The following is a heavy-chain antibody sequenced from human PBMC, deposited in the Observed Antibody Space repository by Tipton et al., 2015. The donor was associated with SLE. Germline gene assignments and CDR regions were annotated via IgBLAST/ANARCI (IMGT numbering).Heavy chain of an antibody. CDR1: GDSISSSSYY. CDR3: ASSYSSYFFSYYFDY. V-gene: IGHV4-39*07. D-gene: IGHD6-6*01. CDR2: IYYTGTT. J-gene: IGHJ4*02. Sequence: LRLSCTVSGDSISSSSYYWGWLRQSPGKGLEWIGTIYYTGTTYYSPSLKSRVTLSLHTSKSQFSLKLTSVTAADTALYYCASSYSSYFFSYYFDYWGQGAQVTVSS.